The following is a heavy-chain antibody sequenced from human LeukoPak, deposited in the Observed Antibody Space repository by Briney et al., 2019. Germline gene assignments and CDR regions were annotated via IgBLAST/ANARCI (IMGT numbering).Heavy chain of an antibody. J-gene: IGHJ4*02. CDR3: VITSATGPIDY. CDR1: GFTFSYYS. Sequence: WRSLRLSCSASGFTFSYYSMHWVRQAPGKGLEYVSAISSNGGNTYYADSLKGRFTISRDNSKNTLYLQMSSLRTDDTAVYYCVITSATGPIDYWGQGTLVTVS. V-gene: IGHV3-64D*09. D-gene: IGHD6-6*01. CDR2: ISSNGGNT.